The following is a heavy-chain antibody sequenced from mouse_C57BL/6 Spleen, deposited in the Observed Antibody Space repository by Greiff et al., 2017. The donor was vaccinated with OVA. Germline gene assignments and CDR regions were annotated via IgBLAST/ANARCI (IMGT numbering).Heavy chain of an antibody. CDR1: GYTFTSYW. CDR3: ARNIYGGSYAMDY. CDR2: IDPSDSYT. V-gene: IGHV1-69*01. D-gene: IGHD1-2*01. Sequence: QVQLQQPGAELVMPGASVKLSCKASGYTFTSYWMHWVKQRPGQGLEWIGEIDPSDSYTNYNQKFKGKSTLTVDKSSSTAYMQLSSLTSEDSAVYYCARNIYGGSYAMDYWGQGTSVTVSS. J-gene: IGHJ4*01.